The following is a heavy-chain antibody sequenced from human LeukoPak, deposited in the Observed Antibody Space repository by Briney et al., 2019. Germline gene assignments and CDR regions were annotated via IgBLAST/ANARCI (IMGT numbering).Heavy chain of an antibody. CDR2: IYHSGST. D-gene: IGHD6-19*01. J-gene: IGHJ5*02. Sequence: SETLSLTCTVSGYSISSGYYWGWIRQPPGKGLEWIGTIYHSGSTYYNPSLKGRVTISVDTSKNQFSLKLSSVTAADTAVYYCARGQARLSWFDPWGQGTLVTVSS. CDR3: ARGQARLSWFDP. CDR1: GYSISSGYY. V-gene: IGHV4-38-2*02.